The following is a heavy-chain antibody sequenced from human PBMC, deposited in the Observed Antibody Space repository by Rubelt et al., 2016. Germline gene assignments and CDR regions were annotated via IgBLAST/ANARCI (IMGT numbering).Heavy chain of an antibody. D-gene: IGHD2-15*01. V-gene: IGHV4-39*07. CDR3: ARGLGGVVAATPVYNWFDP. J-gene: IGHJ5*02. Sequence: SLKSRVTISVDTSKNQFSLKLSSVTAADTAVYYCARGLGGVVAATPVYNWFDPWGQGSLVTVSS.